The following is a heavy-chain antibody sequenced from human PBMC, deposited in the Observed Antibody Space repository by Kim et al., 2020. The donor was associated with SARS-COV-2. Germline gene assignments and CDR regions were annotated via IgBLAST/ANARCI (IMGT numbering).Heavy chain of an antibody. V-gene: IGHV5-51*01. CDR1: GYSFTTYW. Sequence: GESLKISCKGSGYSFTTYWIGWVRQMPGKGLEWMAMIYPGDSETRYSPSFQGQVTISADTSISTAYLQWSSLKASDTAIYYCARSPRGYSGYEGVWFDPW. CDR2: IYPGDSET. D-gene: IGHD5-12*01. CDR3: ARSPRGYSGYEGVWFDP. J-gene: IGHJ5*02.